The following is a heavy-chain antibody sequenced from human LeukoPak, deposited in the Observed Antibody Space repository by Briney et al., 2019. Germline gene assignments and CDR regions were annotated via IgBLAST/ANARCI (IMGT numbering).Heavy chain of an antibody. V-gene: IGHV4-38-2*01. CDR3: ARRDGWFDP. J-gene: IGHJ5*02. CDR2: IYHSGST. D-gene: IGHD5-24*01. CDR1: GYSISSGYY. Sequence: PSETLSLTCAVSGYSISSGYYWGWIRQPPGKGRGWIGSIYHSGSTYYNPSLKSRVTISVDTSKNQFSLKLSSVTAADTAVYYCARRDGWFDPWGQGTLVTVSS.